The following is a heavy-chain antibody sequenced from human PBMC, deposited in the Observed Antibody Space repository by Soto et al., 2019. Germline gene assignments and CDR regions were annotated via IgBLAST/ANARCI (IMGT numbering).Heavy chain of an antibody. CDR1: GYTFTGYY. CDR2: MNPNSGGT. J-gene: IGHJ4*02. Sequence: QVQLVQSGAEVKKPGASVKVSCKASGYTFTGYYMHWVRQAPGQGLEWMGWMNPNSGGTNYAQKFQGWVTMTRDTSISTAYMELSGLRSDDTAVYYCAILGGERGYCSGGSCPFDYWGQGTLVTVSS. V-gene: IGHV1-2*04. CDR3: AILGGERGYCSGGSCPFDY. D-gene: IGHD2-15*01.